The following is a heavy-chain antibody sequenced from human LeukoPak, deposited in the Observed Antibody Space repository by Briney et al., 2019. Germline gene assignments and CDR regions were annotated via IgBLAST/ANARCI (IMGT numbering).Heavy chain of an antibody. CDR2: VDSSGNT. D-gene: IGHD6-19*01. J-gene: IGHJ6*03. CDR3: ARARPQGAVAVYYYSYYNMDV. V-gene: IGHV4-4*07. CDR1: VVSMNGYY. Sequence: PSETLSLTCSVSVVSMNGYYWSWLRQSAGNRLEWIGHVDSSGNTNYNPSLESRVAMSVDTSKNQFSLKLSSVTAADTAVYYCARARPQGAVAVYYYSYYNMDVWGKGTTVTVSS.